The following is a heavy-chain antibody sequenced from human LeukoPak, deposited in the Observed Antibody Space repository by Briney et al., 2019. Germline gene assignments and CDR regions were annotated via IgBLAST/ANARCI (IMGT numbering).Heavy chain of an antibody. J-gene: IGHJ1*01. V-gene: IGHV3-9*01. CDR1: GFTFDDYA. Sequence: SLRLSCAASGFTFDDYAMHWVRQAPGKGLEWVSGISWNTWNSASIGYADSVKGRFTISRDNAKNSLYLQMNSLRAEDTAVYYCARGTGYCSGGSCYEHWGQGTLVTVSS. CDR2: ISWNTWNSASI. CDR3: ARGTGYCSGGSCYEH. D-gene: IGHD2-15*01.